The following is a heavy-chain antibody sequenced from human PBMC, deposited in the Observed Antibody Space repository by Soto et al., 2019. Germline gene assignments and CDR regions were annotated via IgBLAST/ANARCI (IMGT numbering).Heavy chain of an antibody. CDR1: GYVFTSYW. CDR3: ARHLKADYVGNQGDMDV. J-gene: IGHJ6*02. D-gene: IGHD4-17*01. Sequence: GESLKISCQGSGYVFTSYWISWVRQMPGKGLEWMGRIDPSDSYTSYSPSFGGHVTVSRDKSISTAYLQWSSLKASDTAMYYCARHLKADYVGNQGDMDVWGQGTTVTVSS. V-gene: IGHV5-10-1*01. CDR2: IDPSDSYT.